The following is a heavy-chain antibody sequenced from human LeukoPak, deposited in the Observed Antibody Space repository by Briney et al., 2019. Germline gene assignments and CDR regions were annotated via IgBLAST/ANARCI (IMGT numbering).Heavy chain of an antibody. CDR3: ARGLAAFDY. CDR2: INHSGST. CDR1: GGSFSGYY. Sequence: SEALSLTCAVYGGSFSGYYWSWIRQPPGKGLEWIGEINHSGSTNYNPSLKSRATISVDTSKNQFSLKLSSVTAADTAVYYCARGLAAFDYWGQGTLVTVSS. V-gene: IGHV4-34*01. D-gene: IGHD6-19*01. J-gene: IGHJ4*02.